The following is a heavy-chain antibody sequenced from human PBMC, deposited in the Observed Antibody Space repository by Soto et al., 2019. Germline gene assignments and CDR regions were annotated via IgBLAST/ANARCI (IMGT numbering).Heavy chain of an antibody. CDR3: ARVSGWYHLDY. CDR1: GITHSPYT. Sequence: ASVKDSFQASGITHSPYTIHLLRQAPGQRLEWMGWSNAGNGNTKYSQKFQGRVTITRDTSASTAYMELSSLRSEDTAVYYCARVSGWYHLDYWGQGTLVTVSS. D-gene: IGHD6-19*01. J-gene: IGHJ4*02. V-gene: IGHV1-3*01. CDR2: SNAGNGNT.